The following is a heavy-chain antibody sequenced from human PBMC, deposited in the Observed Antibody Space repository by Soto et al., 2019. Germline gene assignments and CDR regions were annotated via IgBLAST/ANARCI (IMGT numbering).Heavy chain of an antibody. J-gene: IGHJ5*02. CDR3: AHGASMTIFGLIIDSGIWFDP. CDR1: GFSLSTSGAA. V-gene: IGHV2-5*02. D-gene: IGHD3-3*01. CDR2: IYWDGDK. Sequence: QINLIESGPTLVKPTQTLTLTCTFSGFSLSTSGAAVGWVRQPPGRALEWLALIYWDGDKRYNASLGNRLTITNDTSKNQLVLASTNVDPADTATYYCAHGASMTIFGLIIDSGIWFDPWGQGTRVSVSS.